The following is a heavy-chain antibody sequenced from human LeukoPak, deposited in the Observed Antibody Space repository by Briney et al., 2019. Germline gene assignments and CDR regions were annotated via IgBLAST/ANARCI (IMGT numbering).Heavy chain of an antibody. CDR1: GFTFSNSW. CDR3: ARAEGDYYYYFYMDV. J-gene: IGHJ6*03. Sequence: TGGSLRPSCAASGFTFSNSWMSWVRQAPGKGLEWVANIRQDGSEKYYVDSVKGRFTISRDNAKNSLYLQMNSLRAEDTAVYYCARAEGDYYYYFYMDVWGKGTTVTVSS. CDR2: IRQDGSEK. V-gene: IGHV3-7*01.